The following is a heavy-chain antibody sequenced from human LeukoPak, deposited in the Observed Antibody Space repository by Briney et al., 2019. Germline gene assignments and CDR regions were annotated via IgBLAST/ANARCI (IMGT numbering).Heavy chain of an antibody. J-gene: IGHJ4*02. D-gene: IGHD1-26*01. CDR2: IYSGGNT. V-gene: IGHV3-53*01. Sequence: GGSLRLSCAASGLTVSSNCMSWVRQAPGKGLEWVSFIYSGGNTYYADSVKGRFTISRDNSKNTLYLQMNSLRAEDTAVYYCAKAGSIRFDYWGQGTLVTVSS. CDR1: GLTVSSNC. CDR3: AKAGSIRFDY.